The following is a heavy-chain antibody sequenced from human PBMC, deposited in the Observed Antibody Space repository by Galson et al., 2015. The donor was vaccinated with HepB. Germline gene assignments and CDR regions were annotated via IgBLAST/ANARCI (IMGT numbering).Heavy chain of an antibody. CDR3: VRGGGDVPFDY. J-gene: IGHJ4*02. V-gene: IGHV3-21*01. D-gene: IGHD3-10*01. CDR1: GFTFSSYS. CDR2: ISRSIRDV. Sequence: SLRLSCAASGFTFSSYSMNWVRQAPGKGLEWVSSISRSIRDVYYAESVKGRFTIPRDNAKNSLYLQMNSLRAEDTALYSCVRGGGDVPFDYWGQGTLVAVSS.